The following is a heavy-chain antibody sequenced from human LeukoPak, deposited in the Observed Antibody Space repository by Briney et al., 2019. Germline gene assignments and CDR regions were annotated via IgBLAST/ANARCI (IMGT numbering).Heavy chain of an antibody. J-gene: IGHJ6*03. CDR2: IRYDGSNK. CDR3: AKDGSSSSYYYYYMDV. Sequence: GGSLRLSCAASGFTFSSYSMNWVRQAPGKGLEWVAFIRYDGSNKYYADSVKGRFTISRDNSKNTLYLQMNSLRAEDTAVYYCAKDGSSSSYYYYYMDVWGKGTTVTVSS. D-gene: IGHD6-6*01. CDR1: GFTFSSYS. V-gene: IGHV3-30*02.